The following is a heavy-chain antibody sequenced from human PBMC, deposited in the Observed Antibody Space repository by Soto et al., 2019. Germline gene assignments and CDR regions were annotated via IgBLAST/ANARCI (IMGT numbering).Heavy chain of an antibody. Sequence: ASVKVSCKASGYTFTSYGISWVRQAPGQGLEGMGWISAYNGNTTYAQKLQGRVTMTTDTSTSTAYMELRSLRSDDTAVYYCARYCSSTSCHGYYSYYGMDVWGQGTTVTVSS. CDR3: ARYCSSTSCHGYYSYYGMDV. CDR1: GYTFTSYG. CDR2: ISAYNGNT. J-gene: IGHJ6*02. V-gene: IGHV1-18*04. D-gene: IGHD2-2*01.